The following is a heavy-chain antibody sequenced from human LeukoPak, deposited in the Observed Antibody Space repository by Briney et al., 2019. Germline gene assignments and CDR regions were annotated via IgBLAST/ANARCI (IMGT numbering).Heavy chain of an antibody. J-gene: IGHJ5*02. D-gene: IGHD3-16*02. V-gene: IGHV4-30-2*01. CDR3: ARGGDDVWGSYLPINWFDP. CDR2: IYHSGST. CDR1: GGSISSGGYS. Sequence: NASETLSLTCAVSGGSISSGGYSWSWIRQPPGKGLEWIGYIYHSGSTYYNPSLKSRVTISVDRSKNQFSLKLSSVTAADTAVYYCARGGDDVWGSYLPINWFDPWGQGTLVSVSS.